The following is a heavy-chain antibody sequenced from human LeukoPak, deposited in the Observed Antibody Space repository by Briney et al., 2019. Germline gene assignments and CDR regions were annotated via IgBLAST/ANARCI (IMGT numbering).Heavy chain of an antibody. V-gene: IGHV1-46*04. Sequence: GASVKVSCKASGYTVTRYHMHWVRQAPGQGLEWMGIINPSSGSTRYAQKLQGRVTVTTGTSTSTVYMELSSLTSEDTAAYYCVRDYYGGHSNGPDYWGQGTVVTVSS. J-gene: IGHJ4*02. CDR1: GYTVTRYH. CDR3: VRDYYGGHSNGPDY. D-gene: IGHD4-23*01. CDR2: INPSSGST.